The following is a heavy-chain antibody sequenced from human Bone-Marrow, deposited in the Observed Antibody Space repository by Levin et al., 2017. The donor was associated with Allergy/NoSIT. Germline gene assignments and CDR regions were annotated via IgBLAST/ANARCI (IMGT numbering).Heavy chain of an antibody. V-gene: IGHV3-21*01. CDR3: ARDSPQNSGLNWFDP. CDR1: GFTFSSYS. Sequence: NPGESLKISCAASGFTFSSYSMNWVRQAPGKGLEWVSSISSSSSYIYYADSLKGRFTISRDNAKNSLYLQMNSLRAEDTAVYYCARDSPQNSGLNWFDPWGQGTLVTVSS. D-gene: IGHD6-19*01. J-gene: IGHJ5*02. CDR2: ISSSSSYI.